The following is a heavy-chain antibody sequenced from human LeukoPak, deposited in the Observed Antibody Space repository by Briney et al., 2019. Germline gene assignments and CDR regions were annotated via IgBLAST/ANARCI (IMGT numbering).Heavy chain of an antibody. J-gene: IGHJ3*02. CDR1: GFTFSYYG. Sequence: GGSLRLSCAASGFTFSYYGMYWVRQAPGKGLEWVAFVRYDGGDKFYADSVKGRFTISRDNSKNTLYLQMNSLRAEDTAVYYCAKNSGWYYFAAFDIWGQGTMVTVSS. V-gene: IGHV3-30*02. CDR2: VRYDGGDK. D-gene: IGHD6-19*01. CDR3: AKNSGWYYFAAFDI.